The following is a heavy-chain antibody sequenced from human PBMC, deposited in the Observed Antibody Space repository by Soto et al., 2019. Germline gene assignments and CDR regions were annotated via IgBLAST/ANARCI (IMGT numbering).Heavy chain of an antibody. J-gene: IGHJ6*03. CDR1: GDSFNDYY. V-gene: IGHV1-2*02. Sequence: ASVKVSCKTSGDSFNDYYIHWVRQAPGQGLEWMGWINPDGGATKYAQKSQGRVTVTRDTSIRTVYMELSSLRSDDTALYYCARESGGATATLDYYYFYMDVWGKGTTVTVSS. D-gene: IGHD5-12*01. CDR3: ARESGGATATLDYYYFYMDV. CDR2: INPDGGAT.